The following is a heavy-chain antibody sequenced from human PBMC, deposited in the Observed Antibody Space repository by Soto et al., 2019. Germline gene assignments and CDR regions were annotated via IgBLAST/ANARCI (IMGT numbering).Heavy chain of an antibody. J-gene: IGHJ6*02. CDR3: ARLTRYYYGMDV. D-gene: IGHD3-10*01. CDR2: IYYSGST. Sequence: SETLSLTCTVSGGSISSSSYYWGWIRQPPGKGLEWIGSIYYSGSTYYNPSLKSRVTISVDTSKNQFSLKLSSVTAADTAVYYCARLTRYYYGMDVWGQGTTVTVSS. CDR1: GGSISSSSYY. V-gene: IGHV4-39*01.